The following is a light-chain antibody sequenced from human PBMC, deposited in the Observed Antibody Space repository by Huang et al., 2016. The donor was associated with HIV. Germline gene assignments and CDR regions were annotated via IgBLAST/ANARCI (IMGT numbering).Light chain of an antibody. CDR2: AAS. V-gene: IGKV1-9*01. J-gene: IGKJ4*01. CDR1: QGISHY. Sequence: IQLTQSLSSLSASVGDRVTITCRASQGISHYLAWYQQQPGKAPKLLIYAASTVDTGVPSRFSGSGSGTDFTLTISSLQPEDFATYYCQQLDSYPVTFGGGTKVDIK. CDR3: QQLDSYPVT.